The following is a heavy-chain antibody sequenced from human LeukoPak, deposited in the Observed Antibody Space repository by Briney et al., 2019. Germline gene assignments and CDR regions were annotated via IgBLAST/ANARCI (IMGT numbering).Heavy chain of an antibody. Sequence: SDTLSLTCTVSGGSISSGDYYWSWIRQPPGKGLEWIGYIYYSGSTYYNPSLKSRVTISVDTSKNQFSLKLSSVTAADTAVYYCAREDILTGYLVWGQGTTVTVSS. J-gene: IGHJ6*02. CDR3: AREDILTGYLV. V-gene: IGHV4-30-4*02. CDR2: IYYSGST. CDR1: GGSISSGDYY. D-gene: IGHD3-9*01.